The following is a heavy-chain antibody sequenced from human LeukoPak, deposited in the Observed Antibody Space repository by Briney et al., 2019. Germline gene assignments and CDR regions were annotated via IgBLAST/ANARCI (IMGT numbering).Heavy chain of an antibody. CDR1: GFTFSSYE. Sequence: GGSLRLSCAASGFTFSSYEMNWVRQAPGKGLEWVSSISSSSSYIYYADSVKGRFTISRDNAKNTLYLQMNSLRAEDTAVYYCARASIFGVVMSFDYWGQGTLVTVSS. CDR3: ARASIFGVVMSFDY. CDR2: ISSSSSYI. D-gene: IGHD3-3*01. V-gene: IGHV3-21*01. J-gene: IGHJ4*02.